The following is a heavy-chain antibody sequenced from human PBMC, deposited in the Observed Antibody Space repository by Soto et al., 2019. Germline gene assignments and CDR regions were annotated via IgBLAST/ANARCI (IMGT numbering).Heavy chain of an antibody. CDR2: ISYDGSNK. J-gene: IGHJ2*01. V-gene: IGHV3-30-3*01. Sequence: QVQLVESGGGVVQPGRSLRLSCAASGFTFSSYAMHWVRQAPGKGLEWVAVISYDGSNKYYADSVKGRFTISRDNSKNTLYLQMYSLRAEDTAVYYCASPLWRVDYNWGYFDLWGRGTLVTVSS. CDR3: ASPLWRVDYNWGYFDL. D-gene: IGHD4-4*01. CDR1: GFTFSSYA.